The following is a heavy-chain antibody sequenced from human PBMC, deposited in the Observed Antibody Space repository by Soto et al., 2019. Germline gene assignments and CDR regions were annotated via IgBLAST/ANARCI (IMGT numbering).Heavy chain of an antibody. Sequence: ASSEVSCKASGYTFTSYGISWVRQAPGQGLEWMGWISAYNGNTKYAQKLQGRVTMTTDTSTSTAYKELRSLKSDDTAVYYCARRAPPMDVWGQGTTVTVSS. CDR2: ISAYNGNT. CDR1: GYTFTSYG. V-gene: IGHV1-18*01. CDR3: ARRAPPMDV. J-gene: IGHJ6*02.